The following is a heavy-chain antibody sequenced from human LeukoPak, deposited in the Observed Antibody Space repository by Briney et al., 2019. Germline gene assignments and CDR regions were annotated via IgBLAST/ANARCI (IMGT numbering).Heavy chain of an antibody. D-gene: IGHD3-10*01. CDR1: GYTFTSYG. CDR2: ISAYNGNT. V-gene: IGHV1-18*01. Sequence: ASVKVSCKASGYTFTSYGISWVRQAPGQGLEWMGWISAYNGNTNYAQKLQGRVTMTTDTSTSTAYMELRSLRSDDTAVYYCARDSPYGSGSYPEQEIDYWGQGTLVTVSS. CDR3: ARDSPYGSGSYPEQEIDY. J-gene: IGHJ4*02.